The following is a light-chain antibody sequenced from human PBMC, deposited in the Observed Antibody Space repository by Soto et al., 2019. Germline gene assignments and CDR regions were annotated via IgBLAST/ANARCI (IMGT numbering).Light chain of an antibody. J-gene: IGLJ2*01. Sequence: QSALTQPASVSGSPGQSITISCTGTSSDVGGYNYVSWYQQHPGKAPKLMIYDVSNRPSGVSNRLSGSNSSNTASLTISGFQADDEADAYCSSYTYSTNIDVFGAGTKVTVL. CDR3: SSYTYSTNIDV. CDR2: DVS. CDR1: SSDVGGYNY. V-gene: IGLV2-14*01.